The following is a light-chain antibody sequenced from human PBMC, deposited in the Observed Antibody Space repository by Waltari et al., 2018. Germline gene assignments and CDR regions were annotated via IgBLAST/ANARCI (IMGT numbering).Light chain of an antibody. J-gene: IGKJ1*01. CDR2: DSS. Sequence: EIVLTQSPGPLSLPPRETATLSCRASQSFSRALAWYQQKPGQAPRLLIYDSSTRATGIPDRFSGSGSGTDFSLIISRLEPEDFAVYYCQKYVRLPATFGQGTKVEIK. V-gene: IGKV3-20*01. CDR1: QSFSRA. CDR3: QKYVRLPAT.